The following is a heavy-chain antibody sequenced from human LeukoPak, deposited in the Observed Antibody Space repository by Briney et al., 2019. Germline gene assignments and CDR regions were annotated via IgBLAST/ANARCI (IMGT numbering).Heavy chain of an antibody. D-gene: IGHD3-10*01. CDR1: GYTFTGYY. J-gene: IGHJ4*02. CDR3: ARDYYYGSGDY. Sequence: ASVKVSCKASGYTFTGYYMHWVRQTPGQGLEWMGWINPNSGGTNYAQKFQGWVTMTRDTSISTAYMELSRLRSDDTAVYYCARDYYYGSGDYWGQGTLVTVSS. CDR2: INPNSGGT. V-gene: IGHV1-2*04.